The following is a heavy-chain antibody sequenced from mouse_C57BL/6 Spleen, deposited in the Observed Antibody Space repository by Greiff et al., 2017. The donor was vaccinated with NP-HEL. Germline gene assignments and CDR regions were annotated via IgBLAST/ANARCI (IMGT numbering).Heavy chain of an antibody. CDR3: ARSPLYDYDAYYAMDY. V-gene: IGHV1-59*01. D-gene: IGHD2-4*01. J-gene: IGHJ4*01. Sequence: VQLQQPGAELVRPGTSVKLSCKASGYTFTSYWMHWVKQRPGQGLEWIGVIDPSDSYTNYNQKFKGKATLTVDTSSSTAYMQLSSLTSEDSAVYYCARSPLYDYDAYYAMDYWGQGTSVTVSS. CDR2: IDPSDSYT. CDR1: GYTFTSYW.